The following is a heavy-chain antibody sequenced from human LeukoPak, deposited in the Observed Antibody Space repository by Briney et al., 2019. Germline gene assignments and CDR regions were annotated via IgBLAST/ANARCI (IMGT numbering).Heavy chain of an antibody. CDR1: GFTFSSYS. CDR2: ISSDSIYI. CDR3: ARDTYSGSYLGVAFDI. V-gene: IGHV3-21*01. J-gene: IGHJ3*02. Sequence: GGSLRLSCAASGFTFSSYSVNWVRQAPGEGLEWVSSISSDSIYIYYADSVKGRFTISRDNAKNSLYLQMNSLRAEDTAVYYCARDTYSGSYLGVAFDIWGQGTMVTVSS. D-gene: IGHD1-26*01.